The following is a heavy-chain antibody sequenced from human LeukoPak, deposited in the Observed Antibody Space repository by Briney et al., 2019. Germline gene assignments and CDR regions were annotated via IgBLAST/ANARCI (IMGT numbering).Heavy chain of an antibody. CDR2: ISWNSGSI. D-gene: IGHD2-2*01. J-gene: IGHJ3*01. V-gene: IGHV3-9*01. Sequence: GGSLRLSCAASGFTFDDYAMPWVRQAPGKGLEWVSGISWNSGSIGYADSVKGRFTISRDNAKNSLYLQMNSLRAEDTALYYCAKDLSGMPRKAFDFWGQGTMVTVSS. CDR1: GFTFDDYA. CDR3: AKDLSGMPRKAFDF.